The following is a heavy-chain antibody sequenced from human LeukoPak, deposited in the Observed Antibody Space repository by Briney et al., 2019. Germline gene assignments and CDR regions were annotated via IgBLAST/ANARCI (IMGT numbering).Heavy chain of an antibody. CDR3: ARGYYGSGSYYTGH. CDR1: GFTFSSCG. J-gene: IGHJ4*02. D-gene: IGHD3-10*01. Sequence: GGSLRLSCAASGFTFSSCGMHWVRQAPGKGLEWVAVISYDGSNKYIADSVKGRFTISRDNAKNSLYLQMNSLRAEDTAVYYCARGYYGSGSYYTGHWGQGTLVTVSS. CDR2: ISYDGSNK. V-gene: IGHV3-30*03.